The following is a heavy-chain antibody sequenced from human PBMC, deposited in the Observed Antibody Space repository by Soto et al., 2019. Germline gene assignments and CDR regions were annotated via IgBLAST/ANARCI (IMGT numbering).Heavy chain of an antibody. CDR1: GYTFIKSF. J-gene: IGHJ4*02. Sequence: QVQLVQSGTEVKKPGASVKVSCKASGYTFIKSFIHWVRQAPGQGLEWMAIINPDGGVTTYAQKLRGRVTVTRDTSTSTVYMEVNSLTSEDTAVYYCARPYSSSWYGMGYWGQGTRVTVSS. D-gene: IGHD6-13*01. V-gene: IGHV1-46*03. CDR3: ARPYSSSWYGMGY. CDR2: INPDGGVT.